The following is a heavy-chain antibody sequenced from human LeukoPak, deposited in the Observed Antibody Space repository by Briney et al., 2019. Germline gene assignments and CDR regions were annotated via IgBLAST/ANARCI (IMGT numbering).Heavy chain of an antibody. Sequence: GAAVKVSCKSSGYTFNGYYMHWVRQAPGQGLEWMGWINPNNGGTKYAQNFQGRVTMTRDTSISTAYMELSRLRSDDTAVYYCARAGIIGHLSIRFDYWGQGTLVTVSS. CDR3: ARAGIIGHLSIRFDY. J-gene: IGHJ4*02. CDR2: INPNNGGT. D-gene: IGHD3-3*02. V-gene: IGHV1-2*02. CDR1: GYTFNGYY.